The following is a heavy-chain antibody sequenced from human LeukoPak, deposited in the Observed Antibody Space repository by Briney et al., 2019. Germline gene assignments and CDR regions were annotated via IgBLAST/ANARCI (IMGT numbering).Heavy chain of an antibody. D-gene: IGHD3-16*01. CDR2: INYSGDTT. Sequence: PGGSLRLSCAASEFTFSDYAMNWVRQAPGKGLEWVSTINYSGDTTYDADSVKGRFTISRDNAQNTLYLQMNSLRVEGTAIYYCAKSKNWGYGHGTFDIWGHGTMVTVSS. V-gene: IGHV3-23*01. CDR1: EFTFSDYA. J-gene: IGHJ3*02. CDR3: AKSKNWGYGHGTFDI.